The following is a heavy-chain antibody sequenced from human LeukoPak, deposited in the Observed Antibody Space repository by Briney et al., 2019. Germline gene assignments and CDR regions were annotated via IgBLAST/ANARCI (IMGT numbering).Heavy chain of an antibody. CDR2: IWYDGSNK. D-gene: IGHD6-19*01. CDR3: ARVAVAGTSNYYYYGMDV. CDR1: GFTFSSYG. Sequence: GGSLRLSCAASGFTFSSYGMHWVRQAPGKGLEWVAVIWYDGSNKYYADSVKGRFTISRDNSKNTLYLQINSLRAEDTAVYYCARVAVAGTSNYYYYGMDVWGQGTTVTVSS. V-gene: IGHV3-33*01. J-gene: IGHJ6*02.